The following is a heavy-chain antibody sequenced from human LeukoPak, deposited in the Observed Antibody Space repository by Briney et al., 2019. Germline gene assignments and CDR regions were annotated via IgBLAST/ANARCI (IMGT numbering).Heavy chain of an antibody. Sequence: GGSLRLSCAASGFTFSSYAMHWVRQAPGKGLEWVAVISYDGSNKYYADSVKGRFTISRDNSKNTLYLQMNSLRAEDTAVYYCAKPPYTYYYDSSGYLPAPNFDYWGQGTLVTVSS. CDR2: ISYDGSNK. CDR3: AKPPYTYYYDSSGYLPAPNFDY. CDR1: GFTFSSYA. D-gene: IGHD3-22*01. V-gene: IGHV3-30-3*02. J-gene: IGHJ4*02.